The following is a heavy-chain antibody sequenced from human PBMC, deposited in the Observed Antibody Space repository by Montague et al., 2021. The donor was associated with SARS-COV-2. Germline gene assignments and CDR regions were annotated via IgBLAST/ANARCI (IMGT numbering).Heavy chain of an antibody. V-gene: IGHV4-59*01. Sequence: SETLSLTCTVSGGSISNYYWSWIRQPPGRGLEWIGYIYYSGSTDYSPSLKGRVTMSLDTSKNQFSLKVTSVTAADTAVYYCARGGGYYNYGLDVWGPGTTVTVSS. D-gene: IGHD3-22*01. J-gene: IGHJ6*02. CDR3: ARGGGYYNYGLDV. CDR1: GGSISNYY. CDR2: IYYSGST.